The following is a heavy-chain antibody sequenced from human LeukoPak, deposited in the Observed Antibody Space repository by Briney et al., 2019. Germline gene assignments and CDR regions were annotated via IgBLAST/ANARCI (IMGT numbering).Heavy chain of an antibody. CDR3: ARVVDTAMLSQRMDV. J-gene: IGHJ6*02. D-gene: IGHD5-18*01. CDR2: IIPIFGTA. V-gene: IGHV1-69*13. CDR1: GGTFSSYA. Sequence: SVKVSCKASGGTFSSYAISWVRQAPGQGLEWMGGIIPIFGTANYAQKFQGRVTITADESTSTAYMELSSLRSEDTAVYYCARVVDTAMLSQRMDVWGQGTTVTVSS.